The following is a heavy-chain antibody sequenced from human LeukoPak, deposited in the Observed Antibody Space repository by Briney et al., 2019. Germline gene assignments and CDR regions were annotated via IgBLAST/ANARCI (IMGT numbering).Heavy chain of an antibody. J-gene: IGHJ4*02. V-gene: IGHV3-48*03. CDR3: ARDPAIHSSSWYPDY. D-gene: IGHD6-13*01. Sequence: GGSLRLSCAASGFTFSSYEMNWVRQAPGKGLEWVSYISSSGSTIYYADSVKGRFTISRDNAKNSLYLQMNSLRAEDTAVYYCARDPAIHSSSWYPDYWGQGTLVTVSS. CDR1: GFTFSSYE. CDR2: ISSSGSTI.